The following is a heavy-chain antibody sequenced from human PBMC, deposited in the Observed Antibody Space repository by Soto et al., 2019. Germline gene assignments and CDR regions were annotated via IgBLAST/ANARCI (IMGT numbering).Heavy chain of an antibody. CDR2: ISSSSSTI. Sequence: GGSLRLSCAASGFTFSSYSMNWVRQAPGKGLEWVSYISSSSSTIYYADSVKGRFTISRDNSKNTLYLQMNSLRAEDTAVYYCARERSAMVRGLVPIDYWGQGTLVTVSS. V-gene: IGHV3-48*01. CDR3: ARERSAMVRGLVPIDY. D-gene: IGHD3-10*01. CDR1: GFTFSSYS. J-gene: IGHJ4*02.